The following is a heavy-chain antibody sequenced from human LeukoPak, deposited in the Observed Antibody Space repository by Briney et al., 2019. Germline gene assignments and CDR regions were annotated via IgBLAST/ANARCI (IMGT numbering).Heavy chain of an antibody. Sequence: GGSLRLSCAASGVSFSWTWMHWVRHAPGKGLVWVSHINSDGTTTIFADSVRGRFTISRDNTQGMVYLQMNSLRAEDTAVYYCATDGSYGLTYWGQGTLVTVSS. D-gene: IGHD3-16*01. J-gene: IGHJ4*02. V-gene: IGHV3-74*01. CDR3: ATDGSYGLTY. CDR2: INSDGTTT. CDR1: GVSFSWTW.